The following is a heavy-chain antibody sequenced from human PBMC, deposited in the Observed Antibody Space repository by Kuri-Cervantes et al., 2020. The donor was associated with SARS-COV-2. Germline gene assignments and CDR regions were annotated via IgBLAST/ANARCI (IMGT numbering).Heavy chain of an antibody. V-gene: IGHV3-33*08. CDR2: IWYDGKNE. CDR1: GFTFSSYG. D-gene: IGHD3-16*01. J-gene: IGHJ6*03. Sequence: GESLKISCAASGFTFSSYGMHWVRQAPGKGLEWVAVIWYDGKNEYYAGSVKGRFTISRDNSRNTVLLQMNILRAEDTAIYYCARGAANYYMDVWGTGTTVTVSS. CDR3: ARGAANYYMDV.